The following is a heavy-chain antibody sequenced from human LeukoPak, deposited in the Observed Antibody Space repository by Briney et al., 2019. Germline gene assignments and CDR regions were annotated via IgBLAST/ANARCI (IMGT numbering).Heavy chain of an antibody. CDR3: ARARGYSGYDLFDC. D-gene: IGHD5-12*01. J-gene: IGHJ4*02. CDR1: GGSISSGSYY. Sequence: SETLSLTCTVSGGSISSGSYYWSWIRQPAGKGLEWIGRIYTSGSTNYNPSLKSRVTISVDTSKNQFSLKLSSVTAADTAVYYCARARGYSGYDLFDCWGQGTLVTVSS. V-gene: IGHV4-61*02. CDR2: IYTSGST.